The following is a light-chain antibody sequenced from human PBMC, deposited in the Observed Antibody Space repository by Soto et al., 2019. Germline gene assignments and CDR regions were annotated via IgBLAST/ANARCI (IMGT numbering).Light chain of an antibody. Sequence: EIVLTQSPGTLSLSPGERATLSCRASQSVSSNYLAWYQQKPGQAPRLLIDGASSRATGIPDRFSDSGSGTDFTLTISRLEPEDFAVYYCQQYGSSPYTFGQGTKLEIK. J-gene: IGKJ2*01. CDR1: QSVSSNY. V-gene: IGKV3-20*01. CDR2: GAS. CDR3: QQYGSSPYT.